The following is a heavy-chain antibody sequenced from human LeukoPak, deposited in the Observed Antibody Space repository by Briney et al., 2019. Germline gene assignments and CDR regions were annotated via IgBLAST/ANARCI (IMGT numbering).Heavy chain of an antibody. D-gene: IGHD6-13*01. Sequence: PSETLSLTCAVYGGSFSGYYWSWIRQPPGKGLEWIGEINHRGSTNYNPSLKSRVTISVDTSKNQFSLKLSSVTAADTAVYYCARGRIAAAGSLNDYWGQGTLVTVSS. CDR3: ARGRIAAAGSLNDY. J-gene: IGHJ4*02. CDR2: INHRGST. V-gene: IGHV4-34*01. CDR1: GGSFSGYY.